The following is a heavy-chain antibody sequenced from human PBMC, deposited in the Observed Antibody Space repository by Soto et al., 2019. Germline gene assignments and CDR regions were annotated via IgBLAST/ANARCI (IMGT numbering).Heavy chain of an antibody. J-gene: IGHJ6*03. CDR1: GGSFSGYY. D-gene: IGHD3-9*01. Sequence: PSETLSLTCAVYGGSFSGYYWSWIRQPPGKGLEWIGDINHSGSTNYNPSLKSRVTISVDTSKNQFSLKLSSVTAADTAVYYCARHVSDYDILTGYYSGYYYLYMDVWGKGTTVTVSS. CDR2: INHSGST. V-gene: IGHV4-34*01. CDR3: ARHVSDYDILTGYYSGYYYLYMDV.